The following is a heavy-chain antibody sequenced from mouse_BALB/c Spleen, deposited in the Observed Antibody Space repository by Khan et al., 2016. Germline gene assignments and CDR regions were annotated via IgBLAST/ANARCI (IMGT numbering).Heavy chain of an antibody. CDR2: IDPANGNT. J-gene: IGHJ2*01. Sequence: VQLKQSGAELVKPGASVKLSCTASGFNIKDTYMHWVKQRPEQGLEWIGRIDPANGNTKYDPKFQGKATITADTSSNTAYLQLSSLTSEDTAVYYCARLGDGYGGGYFDYWGQGTTLTVSS. D-gene: IGHD2-2*01. CDR3: ARLGDGYGGGYFDY. V-gene: IGHV14-3*02. CDR1: GFNIKDTY.